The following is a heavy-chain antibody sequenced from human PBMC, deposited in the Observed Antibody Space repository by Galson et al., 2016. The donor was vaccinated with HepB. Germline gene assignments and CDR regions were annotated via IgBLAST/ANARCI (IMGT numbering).Heavy chain of an antibody. Sequence: SLRLSCAASGFTFSSFSMNWVRQAPGKGLEWVSYISSSSYSIYYADSVKGRFTISRDNAKKSVYLQMSSLRAADTAVYYCARELDSSGFDAFDIWGQGTMVTVSS. V-gene: IGHV3-21*01. CDR2: ISSSSYSI. D-gene: IGHD6-19*01. CDR3: ARELDSSGFDAFDI. J-gene: IGHJ3*02. CDR1: GFTFSSFS.